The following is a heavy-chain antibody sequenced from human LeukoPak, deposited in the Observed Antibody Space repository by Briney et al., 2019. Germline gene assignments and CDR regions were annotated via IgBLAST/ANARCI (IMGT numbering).Heavy chain of an antibody. CDR1: GGSISSYY. CDR3: ARVRGSGWYIDYYYGMDV. CDR2: IYYSGST. J-gene: IGHJ6*02. D-gene: IGHD6-19*01. Sequence: PSETLSLTCTVSGGSISSYYWSWIRQRPGKGLEWIGYIYYSGSTNYNPSLKSRVTISVDTSKNQFSLKLSSVTAADTAVYYCARVRGSGWYIDYYYGMDVWGQGTTVTVSS. V-gene: IGHV4-59*01.